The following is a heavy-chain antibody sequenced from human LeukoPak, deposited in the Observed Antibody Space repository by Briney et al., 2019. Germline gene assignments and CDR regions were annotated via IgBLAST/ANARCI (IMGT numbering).Heavy chain of an antibody. CDR1: GGSISSYY. CDR2: IYYSGST. J-gene: IGHJ6*03. Sequence: KPSETLSLTCTVSGGSISSYYWSWIRQPPGKGLEWIGYIYYSGSTSYNPSLKSRVTISVDTSKNQFSLKLSSVTAADTAVYYCARMYYDFWSGYYYYYYYMDVWGKGTTVTVSS. CDR3: ARMYYDFWSGYYYYYYYMDV. D-gene: IGHD3-3*01. V-gene: IGHV4-59*01.